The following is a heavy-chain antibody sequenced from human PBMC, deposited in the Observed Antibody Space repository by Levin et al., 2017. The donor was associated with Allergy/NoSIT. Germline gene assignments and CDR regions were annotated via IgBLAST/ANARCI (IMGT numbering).Heavy chain of an antibody. CDR1: GFTFSNAW. CDR2: IKSKTDGGTT. J-gene: IGHJ4*02. Sequence: SCAASGFTFSNAWMSWVRQAPGKGLEWVGRIKSKTDGGTTDYAAPVKGRFTISRDDSKNTLYLQMNSLKTEDTAVYYCTPDPKTDIVDYWGQGTLVTVSS. D-gene: IGHD5-12*01. V-gene: IGHV3-15*01. CDR3: TPDPKTDIVDY.